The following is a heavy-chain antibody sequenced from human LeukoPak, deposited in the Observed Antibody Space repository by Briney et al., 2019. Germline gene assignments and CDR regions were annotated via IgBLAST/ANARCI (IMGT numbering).Heavy chain of an antibody. CDR1: GGSFSGYY. Sequence: PSETLSLTCAVYGGSFSGYYWSWIRQRPGKGLEWIGEINHSGSTNYNPSLKSRVTISVDTSKNQFSLKLSSVTAADTAVYYCATLGVEAVAGTNWFDPWGQGTLVTVSS. CDR2: INHSGST. CDR3: ATLGVEAVAGTNWFDP. J-gene: IGHJ5*02. V-gene: IGHV4-34*01. D-gene: IGHD6-19*01.